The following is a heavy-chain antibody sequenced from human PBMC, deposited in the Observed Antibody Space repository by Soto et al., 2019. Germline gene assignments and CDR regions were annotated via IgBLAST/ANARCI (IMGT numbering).Heavy chain of an antibody. CDR3: ARSDYVYCSGGSCFFDL. CDR2: IYYTGST. J-gene: IGHJ4*02. V-gene: IGHV4-59*01. CDR1: GGSISNGY. D-gene: IGHD2-15*01. Sequence: SETLSLTCTVSGGSISNGYWSWIRQPPGKGLEWIGKIYYTGSTDYNPSLKSRVTISVDTSNKQFSLNLRSVTTADTAVYFCARSDYVYCSGGSCFFDLWGQGTLVTVSS.